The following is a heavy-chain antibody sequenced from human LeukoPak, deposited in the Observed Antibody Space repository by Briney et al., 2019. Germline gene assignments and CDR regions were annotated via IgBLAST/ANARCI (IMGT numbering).Heavy chain of an antibody. CDR1: GFTFSSYA. V-gene: IGHV3-30-3*01. Sequence: GGSLRLSCAASGFTFSSYAMHWVRQAPGKGLEWVAVISYDGSNKYYADSVKGRFIISRDNSKNTLYLQMNSLRAEDTAVYYCASDTQQRIVVVAATFDYWGQGTLVTVSS. CDR2: ISYDGSNK. J-gene: IGHJ4*02. D-gene: IGHD2-15*01. CDR3: ASDTQQRIVVVAATFDY.